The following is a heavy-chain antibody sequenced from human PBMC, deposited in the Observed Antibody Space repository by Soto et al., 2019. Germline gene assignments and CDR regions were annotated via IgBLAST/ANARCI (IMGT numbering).Heavy chain of an antibody. V-gene: IGHV6-1*01. Sequence: PSQTLPLTCAISGDSVSSNSAAWNWIRQSPSRGLEWLGRTYYRSKWYNDYAVSVKSRITINPDTSKNQFSLQLNSVTPEDTAVYYCARDKVVGAARPVNNWFDPWGQETLVTVAS. J-gene: IGHJ5*02. D-gene: IGHD6-6*01. CDR1: GDSVSSNSAA. CDR2: TYYRSKWYN. CDR3: ARDKVVGAARPVNNWFDP.